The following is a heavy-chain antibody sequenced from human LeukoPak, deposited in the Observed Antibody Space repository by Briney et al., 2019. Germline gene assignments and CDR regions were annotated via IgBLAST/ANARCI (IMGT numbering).Heavy chain of an antibody. J-gene: IGHJ5*02. Sequence: PSETLSLTCTVSGGSIRSSYYYWGWIRQPPGKGLEWIGSIYDSGSTYYNPSLKSRVTISVDTSKNQFSLKLNSVTAADTAVYYCARGFRGEWPRFWWFDPWGQGTLVTVSS. V-gene: IGHV4-39*01. D-gene: IGHD3-16*01. CDR1: GGSIRSSYYY. CDR3: ARGFRGEWPRFWWFDP. CDR2: IYDSGST.